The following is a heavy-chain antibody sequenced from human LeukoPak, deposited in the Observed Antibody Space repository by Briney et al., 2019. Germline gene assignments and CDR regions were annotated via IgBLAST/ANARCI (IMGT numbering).Heavy chain of an antibody. D-gene: IGHD3-22*01. CDR3: ARGRGNYYDSSSFYYYYMDV. Sequence: GGSLRLSCAASGFTFSSYSMIRVRQAPGKGLEWVSFISSTGGHIYYADSVKGRFTISRDNAKSSLFLQMNSLRAEDTAVYYCARGRGNYYDSSSFYYYYMDVWGKGTTVTVSS. CDR1: GFTFSSYS. CDR2: ISSTGGHI. J-gene: IGHJ6*03. V-gene: IGHV3-21*01.